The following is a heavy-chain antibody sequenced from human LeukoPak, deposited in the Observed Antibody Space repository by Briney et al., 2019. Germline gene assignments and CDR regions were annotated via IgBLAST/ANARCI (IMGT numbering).Heavy chain of an antibody. CDR2: IYYDGST. V-gene: IGHV4-59*08. CDR3: ARRLCSSLTCNIGPSGNWLDP. Sequence: SETLSLTCTVSGGSMSNYWWNWIRQPPGKGLEWIGYIYYDGSTYYNPALNSRVTISVDTSKDQFSLKLNSVTAADTAVYYCARRLCSSLTCNIGPSGNWLDPWGQGTLVTVSS. D-gene: IGHD2-2*02. CDR1: GGSMSNYW. J-gene: IGHJ5*02.